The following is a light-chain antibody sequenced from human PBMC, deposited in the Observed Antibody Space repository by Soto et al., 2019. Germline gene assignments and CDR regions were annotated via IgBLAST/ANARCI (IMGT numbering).Light chain of an antibody. CDR3: QTWGTGIRV. V-gene: IGLV4-69*01. CDR1: SDHSNYI. Sequence: QLVLTQSPSASASLGASVKLTCTLSSDHSNYIIAWHQQPPEKGPRYLMKVNSVGSHTKGNGIPDRFSGSSSGAERYLTISSLQSEDEAVYYCQTWGTGIRVFGGGTKVTVL. J-gene: IGLJ3*02. CDR2: VNSVGSH.